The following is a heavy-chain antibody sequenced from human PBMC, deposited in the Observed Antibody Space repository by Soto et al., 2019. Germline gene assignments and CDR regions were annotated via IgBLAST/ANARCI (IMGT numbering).Heavy chain of an antibody. CDR3: ARDTQFYSDSSAFKEFDY. CDR1: GFTFSNFN. J-gene: IGHJ4*02. V-gene: IGHV3-48*02. D-gene: IGHD3-22*01. CDR2: ISGSGSTT. Sequence: MQLVESGGGLVQSGGSLRLSCAASGFTFSNFNMNWVRQAPGKGLEWVSFISGSGSTTYYADSVKGRFTISRDNAENSLYLQMNSLRDEDTAVYYCARDTQFYSDSSAFKEFDYWGQGTLVTVSS.